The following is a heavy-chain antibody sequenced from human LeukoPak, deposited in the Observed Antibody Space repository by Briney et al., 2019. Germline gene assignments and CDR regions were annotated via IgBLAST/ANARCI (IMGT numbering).Heavy chain of an antibody. Sequence: ASVKVSCKASGYTFTGYYTHWVRQAPGQGLECMGWINPNSGGTNYAQKFQGRVTMTRDTSISTAYMELSRLRSDDTAVYYCARQGQSSTSCLNYWGQGTLVTVSS. J-gene: IGHJ4*02. CDR2: INPNSGGT. D-gene: IGHD2-2*01. CDR1: GYTFTGYY. CDR3: ARQGQSSTSCLNY. V-gene: IGHV1-2*02.